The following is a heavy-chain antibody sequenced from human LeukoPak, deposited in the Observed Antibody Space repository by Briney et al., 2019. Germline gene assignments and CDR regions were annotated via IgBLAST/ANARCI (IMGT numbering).Heavy chain of an antibody. V-gene: IGHV4-59*08. D-gene: IGHD5-24*01. J-gene: IGHJ2*01. Sequence: SETLSLTCTLPAGQTKRPHGPCSQQPPGKGLVWFRYIYYSGSTNYTPSLKSRVNISEDTSKNQFPLTLSSVPAADTAVYYCARLTPPATINKGWYFDLWGRGTLVTVSS. CDR1: AGQTKRPH. CDR3: ARLTPPATINKGWYFDL. CDR2: IYYSGST.